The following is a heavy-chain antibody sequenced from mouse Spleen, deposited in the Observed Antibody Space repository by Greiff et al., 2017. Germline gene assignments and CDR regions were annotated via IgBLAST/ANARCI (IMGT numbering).Heavy chain of an antibody. J-gene: IGHJ4*01. CDR3: ARTATVGGAMDY. CDR1: GFTFSSYA. V-gene: IGHV5-9*01. CDR2: ISSGGGNT. Sequence: EVMLVESGGGLVKLGGSLKLSCAASGFTFSSYAMSWVRQTPEKRLEWVATISSGGGNTYYPDSVKGRFTISRDNAKNTLYLQMSSLKSEDTAMYYCARTATVGGAMDYWGQGTSVTVSS. D-gene: IGHD1-1*01.